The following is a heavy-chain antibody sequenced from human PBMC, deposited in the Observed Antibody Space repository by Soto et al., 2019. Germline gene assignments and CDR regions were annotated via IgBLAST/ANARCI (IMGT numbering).Heavy chain of an antibody. Sequence: GASVKVSCKASGYTFTGYYMHWVRQAPGQGLEWMGWINPNSGGTNYAQKFQGWVTMTRDTSISTAYMELSRLRSDDTAVYYCARDPKRFLEWFLAQDSYYGMDVLGLGNTVTISS. V-gene: IGHV1-2*04. CDR3: ARDPKRFLEWFLAQDSYYGMDV. J-gene: IGHJ6*02. D-gene: IGHD3-3*01. CDR2: INPNSGGT. CDR1: GYTFTGYY.